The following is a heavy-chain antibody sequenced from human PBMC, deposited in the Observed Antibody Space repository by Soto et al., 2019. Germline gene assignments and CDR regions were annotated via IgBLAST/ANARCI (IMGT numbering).Heavy chain of an antibody. CDR2: IHNSGIX. CDR3: ARGPTKEKVDS. Sequence: PSETLSLTCSVAGASIYNGGYFWIWIPQSPGKDLEWIRHIHNSGIXXNSPSLNXXLTISADTSMXRFSLTLSPVTAADKAMYYCARGPTKEKVDSCGQGIMVT. CDR1: GASIYNGGYF. V-gene: IGHV4-30-4*02. J-gene: IGHJ4*02.